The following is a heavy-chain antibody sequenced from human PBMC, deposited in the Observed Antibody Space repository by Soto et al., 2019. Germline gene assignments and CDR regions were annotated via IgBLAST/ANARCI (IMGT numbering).Heavy chain of an antibody. J-gene: IGHJ6*02. V-gene: IGHV3-30-3*01. CDR3: ARDKVTMVRGVSKYYYYGMDV. Sequence: QVQLVESGGGVVQPGRSLRLSCAASGFTFSSYAMHWVRQAPGKGLEWVAVISYEGSNKYYADSVKGRFTISRDNSKNTLYLQMNSLRAEDTAVYYCARDKVTMVRGVSKYYYYGMDVWGQGTTVTVSS. CDR2: ISYEGSNK. CDR1: GFTFSSYA. D-gene: IGHD3-10*01.